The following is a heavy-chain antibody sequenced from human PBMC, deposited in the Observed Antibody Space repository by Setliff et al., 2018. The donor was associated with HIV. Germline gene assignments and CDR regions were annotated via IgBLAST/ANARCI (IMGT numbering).Heavy chain of an antibody. Sequence: SETLSLTCAVSGDSISSSIYYWGWIRQPPGKGLEWIGSVYYGGSTYYNPSLKSRVTISVDTSKNQFSLKLSSVTAADTAVYYCARHYYTDPFDYWGQGTLVTVSS. CDR3: ARHYYTDPFDY. CDR2: VYYGGST. V-gene: IGHV4-39*01. J-gene: IGHJ4*02. CDR1: GDSISSSIYY. D-gene: IGHD3-22*01.